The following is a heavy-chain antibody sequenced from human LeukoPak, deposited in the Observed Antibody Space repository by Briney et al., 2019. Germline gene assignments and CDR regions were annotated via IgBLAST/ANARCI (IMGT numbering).Heavy chain of an antibody. J-gene: IGHJ4*02. D-gene: IGHD2-15*01. V-gene: IGHV4-59*11. CDR2: SYKGGST. CDR1: GGSIISHY. Sequence: SETLSLTCTVSGGSIISHYWSWIRQPPGKGREWIGDSYKGGSTNYNPSLKSRVTISIDTSKNQVYLKLSSVTAADTAVYYCARAPLGYCRGGRCSGVKFDYWGQGTLVTVSS. CDR3: ARAPLGYCRGGRCSGVKFDY.